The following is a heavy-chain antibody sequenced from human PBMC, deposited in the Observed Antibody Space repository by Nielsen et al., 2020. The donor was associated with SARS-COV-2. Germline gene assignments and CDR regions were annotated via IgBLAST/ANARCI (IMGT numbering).Heavy chain of an antibody. Sequence: ASVKVSCKASGYTFTSYGISWVRQAPGQGLEWMGWISAYNGNTNYAQKLQGRVTMTTDTSTSTAYMELRSLRSDDTAVYYCARAGSGWHGYYYGMDVWGQGTTVTVSS. CDR1: GYTFTSYG. J-gene: IGHJ6*02. CDR3: ARAGSGWHGYYYGMDV. CDR2: ISAYNGNT. V-gene: IGHV1-18*01. D-gene: IGHD6-19*01.